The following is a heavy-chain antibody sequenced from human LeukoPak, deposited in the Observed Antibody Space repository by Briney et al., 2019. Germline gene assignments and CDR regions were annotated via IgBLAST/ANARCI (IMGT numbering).Heavy chain of an antibody. D-gene: IGHD6-13*01. Sequence: SETLSLTCTVSGGSISSYYWSWIRQPAGKGLEWIGRTYTSGSTNYNPSLKSRVTMSVDTSKNQFSLKLSSVTAADTAVYYCARLLVFSGPISSSWAYYMDVWGKGTTVTVSS. CDR3: ARLLVFSGPISSSWAYYMDV. CDR2: TYTSGST. V-gene: IGHV4-4*07. J-gene: IGHJ6*03. CDR1: GGSISSYY.